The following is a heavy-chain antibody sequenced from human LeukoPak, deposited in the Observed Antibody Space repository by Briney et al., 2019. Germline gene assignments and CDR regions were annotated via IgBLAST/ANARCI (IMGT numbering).Heavy chain of an antibody. J-gene: IGHJ3*02. V-gene: IGHV1-69*13. Sequence: ASVKVSCKASGGTFSSYAISWVRQAPGQGLEWMGGIIPIFGTAYYAQKFQGRVTITADESTSTAYMELSSLRSEDTAVYYCARDRGYNWNYDAFDIWGQGTMVTVSS. CDR1: GGTFSSYA. CDR3: ARDRGYNWNYDAFDI. CDR2: IIPIFGTA. D-gene: IGHD1-20*01.